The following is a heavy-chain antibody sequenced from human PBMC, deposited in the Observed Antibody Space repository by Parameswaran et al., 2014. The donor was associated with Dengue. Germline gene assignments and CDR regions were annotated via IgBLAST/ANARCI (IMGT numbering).Heavy chain of an antibody. CDR3: ARDGCGGDCYSAFHWYFDL. CDR2: ISSSGSTI. Sequence: ASPQEGLEWVSYISSSGSTIYYADSVKGRFTISRDNAKNSLYLQMNSLRAEDTAVYYCARDGCGGDCYSAFHWYFDLWGRGTLVTVSS. D-gene: IGHD2-21*01. V-gene: IGHV3-48*03. J-gene: IGHJ2*01.